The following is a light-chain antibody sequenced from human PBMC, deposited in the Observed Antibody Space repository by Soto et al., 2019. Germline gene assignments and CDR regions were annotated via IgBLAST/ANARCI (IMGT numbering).Light chain of an antibody. CDR3: QQSYSTPRT. V-gene: IGKV1-39*01. CDR1: QGIGSY. CDR2: AAS. J-gene: IGKJ1*01. Sequence: DIQLTQSPSFLSASLGDRVTITCRASQGIGSYLAWYQQKPGKAPRLLIYAASTLQSGVPSRFSGSGSGTDFTLTISSLQPEDFATYYCQQSYSTPRTFGQGTKVDIK.